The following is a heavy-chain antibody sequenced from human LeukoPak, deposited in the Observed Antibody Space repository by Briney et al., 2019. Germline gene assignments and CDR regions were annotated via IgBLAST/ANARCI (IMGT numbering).Heavy chain of an antibody. D-gene: IGHD3-22*01. Sequence: ASVKVSCKASGYTFTSYGISWVRQAPGQGLEWMGWISAYNGNTNYAQKLQGRVTMTTDTSTSIAYMELRSLRSDDTAVYYCAREPHYYDSSGSNDAFDIWGQGTMDTVSS. CDR1: GYTFTSYG. CDR3: AREPHYYDSSGSNDAFDI. V-gene: IGHV1-18*01. J-gene: IGHJ3*02. CDR2: ISAYNGNT.